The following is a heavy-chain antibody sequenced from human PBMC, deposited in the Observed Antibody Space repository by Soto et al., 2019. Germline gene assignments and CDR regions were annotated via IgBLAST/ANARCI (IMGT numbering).Heavy chain of an antibody. V-gene: IGHV3-23*01. CDR1: GFKFSNYA. Sequence: PGGSLRLSCAASGFKFSNYAMSWVRQAPGKGLEWVSLISATGGGTYYADSVKGRFTISRDNSHNTLYLQVHSLTAEDTAVYYCAKDRRXGGNSAXYFDFWGQGAQVTVSS. J-gene: IGHJ4*02. D-gene: IGHD3-16*01. CDR3: AKDRRXGGNSAXYFDF. CDR2: ISATGGGT.